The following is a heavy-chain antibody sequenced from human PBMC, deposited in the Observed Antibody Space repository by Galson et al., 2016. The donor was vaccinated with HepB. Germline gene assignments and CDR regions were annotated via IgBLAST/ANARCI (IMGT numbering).Heavy chain of an antibody. D-gene: IGHD6-13*01. CDR3: ARDPAEGSSGWYYFDY. Sequence: SLRLSCAASGFTFSTHSMNWIRKAPGKGLEWVSYISSDASAIYYADSVKGRFTISRDNAKNSLYLQLNSLRVDDTAVSYCARDPAEGSSGWYYFDYGGQGTLVTVSS. J-gene: IGHJ4*02. CDR2: ISSDASAI. CDR1: GFTFSTHS. V-gene: IGHV3-48*01.